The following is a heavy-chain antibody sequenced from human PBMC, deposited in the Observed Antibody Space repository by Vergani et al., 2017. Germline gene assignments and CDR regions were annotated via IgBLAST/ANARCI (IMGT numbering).Heavy chain of an antibody. CDR1: GYTFTSYD. D-gene: IGHD3-22*01. V-gene: IGHV1-8*01. J-gene: IGHJ4*02. CDR2: MNPNSGNT. CDR3: ARGEGPTYYYDSSGYPWLN. Sequence: QVQLVQSGAEVKKPGASVKVSCKASGYTFTSYDINWVRQATGQGLEWMGWMNPNSGNTGYAQKFQGRVTMTRNTSISTAYMELSSLRSDDTAVYYCARGEGPTYYYDSSGYPWLNWGQGTLVTVSS.